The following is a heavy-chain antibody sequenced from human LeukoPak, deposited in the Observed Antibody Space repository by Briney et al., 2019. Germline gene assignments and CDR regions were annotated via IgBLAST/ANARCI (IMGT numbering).Heavy chain of an antibody. Sequence: SETLSLTCSVSGASTTSYYWNWVRQAPGKGLEWIGYIYSDGTTSYSPSLRSRVTISIDTSRNQFSLKLSSVTAADAAVYYCARDTRSYDTSGYYYFDYWGQGALVTVSS. CDR3: ARDTRSYDTSGYYYFDY. CDR1: GASTTSYY. J-gene: IGHJ4*02. CDR2: IYSDGTT. V-gene: IGHV4-59*01. D-gene: IGHD3-22*01.